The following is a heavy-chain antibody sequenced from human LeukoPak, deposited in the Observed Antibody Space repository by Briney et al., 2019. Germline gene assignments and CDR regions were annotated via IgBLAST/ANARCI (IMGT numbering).Heavy chain of an antibody. CDR3: VRDMDV. J-gene: IGHJ6*02. CDR2: INQDGHEK. Sequence: GGSLRLSCVTSGFTFSSYWMTWVRQAPGKGLEWVANINQDGHEKDYVDSVKGRFTISRDNPKNSLYLQMNSLRAEDTAVYFCVRDMDVWAQGTTVTVSS. CDR1: GFTFSSYW. V-gene: IGHV3-7*05.